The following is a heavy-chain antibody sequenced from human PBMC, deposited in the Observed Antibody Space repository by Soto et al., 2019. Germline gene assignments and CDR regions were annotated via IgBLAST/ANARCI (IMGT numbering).Heavy chain of an antibody. CDR3: ARERGGITVSAKPLGEWFDP. Sequence: QVQLQESGPGLLRPSETLSLTCTVSGVSLDNFFWSWIRQTPGKGLAWIGSVSQGGTESYMTEGGTTGYNPSLDSRATISLDLPKNQFSLTLTSVTAADTAVYYCARERGGITVSAKPLGEWFDPWGQGTLVTVSS. J-gene: IGHJ5*02. V-gene: IGHV4-59*01. CDR1: GVSLDNFF. CDR2: VSQGGTESYMTEGGTT. D-gene: IGHD3-16*01.